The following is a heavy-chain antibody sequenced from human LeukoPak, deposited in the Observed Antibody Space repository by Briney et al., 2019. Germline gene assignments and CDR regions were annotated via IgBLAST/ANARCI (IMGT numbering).Heavy chain of an antibody. CDR3: ARDRTYCSAGSCPQLDY. J-gene: IGHJ4*02. Sequence: GGSLRLSCAASGFTFSSYSMNWVRQAPGKGLEWVSSIGSSTYYADSVKGRFTISRDDSKNTLYLQMNSLRSEDTAVYYCARDRTYCSAGSCPQLDYWGQGTLVTVSS. CDR1: GFTFSSYS. CDR2: IGSST. V-gene: IGHV3-21*04. D-gene: IGHD2-15*01.